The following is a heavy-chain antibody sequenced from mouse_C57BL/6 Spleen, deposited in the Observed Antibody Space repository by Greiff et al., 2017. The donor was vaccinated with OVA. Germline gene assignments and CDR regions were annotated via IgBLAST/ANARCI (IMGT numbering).Heavy chain of an antibody. D-gene: IGHD1-1*01. CDR3: ARYGGSRGPYFDV. CDR1: GFTFTDYY. J-gene: IGHJ1*03. CDR2: IRNKANGYTT. V-gene: IGHV7-3*01. Sequence: EVMLVESGGGLVQPGGSLSLSCAASGFTFTDYYMSWVRQPPGKALEWLGFIRNKANGYTTEYSASVKGRFTISRDNSQSILYLQMNALRAEDSATYYCARYGGSRGPYFDVWGTGTTVTVSS.